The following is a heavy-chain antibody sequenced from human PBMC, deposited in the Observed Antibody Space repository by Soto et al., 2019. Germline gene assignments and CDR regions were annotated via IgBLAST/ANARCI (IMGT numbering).Heavy chain of an antibody. J-gene: IGHJ4*02. Sequence: GVSVKVSCKASGYTFTSYDINWVRQATGQGLEWMGWMNPNSGNTAYAQKFQGRVTMTSNTSISTAYMELSSLRSEDTAVYYCARELSSGWFSNWGQGTLVTVSS. CDR1: GYTFTSYD. D-gene: IGHD6-19*01. CDR2: MNPNSGNT. CDR3: ARELSSGWFSN. V-gene: IGHV1-8*01.